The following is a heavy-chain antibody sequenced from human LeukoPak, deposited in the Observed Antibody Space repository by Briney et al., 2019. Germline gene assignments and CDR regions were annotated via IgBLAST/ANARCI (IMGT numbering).Heavy chain of an antibody. J-gene: IGHJ4*02. CDR2: IYHSGST. Sequence: SETLSLTCTVSGGSISSGGYYWSWIRQPPGKGLEWIGYIYHSGSTYYNPSLKSRVTISVDTSKNQFSLKLSSVTAADTAVYYCARLRGYSYGPLGYWGQGTLVTVSS. V-gene: IGHV4-30-2*01. CDR1: GGSISSGGYY. CDR3: ARLRGYSYGPLGY. D-gene: IGHD5-18*01.